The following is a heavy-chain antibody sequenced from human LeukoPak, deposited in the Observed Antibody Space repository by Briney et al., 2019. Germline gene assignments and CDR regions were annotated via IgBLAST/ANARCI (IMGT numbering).Heavy chain of an antibody. CDR3: ARGRLARAPYFDY. CDR1: GGSFNGYY. D-gene: IGHD3-10*01. J-gene: IGHJ4*02. V-gene: IGHV4-34*01. CDR2: INHSGST. Sequence: SETLSLTCAVYGGSFNGYYWSWIRQPPGKGLEWIGEINHSGSTNYNPSLKSRVTISVDTSKNQFSLKLSSVTAADTAVYYCARGRLARAPYFDYWGQGTLVIVSS.